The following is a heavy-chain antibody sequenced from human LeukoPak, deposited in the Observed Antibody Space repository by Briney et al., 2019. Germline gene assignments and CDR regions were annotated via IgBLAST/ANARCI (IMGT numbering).Heavy chain of an antibody. CDR2: INSDGSRT. Sequence: GGSLRLSCAASGFTFSSYWMHWVRHAPGKGLVWVSRINSDGSRTTYADSVKGRFTISRDNAKNTLHLQMNSLRAEDTAVYYCARDVQAGPGYWGQGTLVTVSS. D-gene: IGHD6-19*01. CDR3: ARDVQAGPGY. CDR1: GFTFSSYW. J-gene: IGHJ4*02. V-gene: IGHV3-74*01.